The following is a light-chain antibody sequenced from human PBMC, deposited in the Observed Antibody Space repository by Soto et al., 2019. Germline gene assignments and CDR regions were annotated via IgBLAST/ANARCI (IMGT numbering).Light chain of an antibody. CDR2: DVS. V-gene: IGLV2-14*01. Sequence: QSALTQPASVSGSPGQSITISCTGTSSDVGGYNYVSWYQQHPGKAPKVMIHDVSHRPSGVSDRFSGSKSGNTASLTISGLQAEDEADYYCSSYTSRSTLIFGGGTQLTVL. J-gene: IGLJ2*01. CDR3: SSYTSRSTLI. CDR1: SSDVGGYNY.